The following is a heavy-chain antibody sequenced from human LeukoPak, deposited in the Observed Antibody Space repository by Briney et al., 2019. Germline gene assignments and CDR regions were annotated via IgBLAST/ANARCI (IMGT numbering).Heavy chain of an antibody. J-gene: IGHJ4*02. CDR1: GFTVSNNF. D-gene: IGHD3-10*01. V-gene: IGHV3-53*01. Sequence: GGSLRLSCAASGFTVSNNFLTWVRQAPGKGLEWVPVIYSGGTTYYADSVKGRFTISRDTSRNTLYLQMNSLRAEDTAVYYCAKTGGPWDWGQGTPVIVSS. CDR2: IYSGGTT. CDR3: AKTGGPWD.